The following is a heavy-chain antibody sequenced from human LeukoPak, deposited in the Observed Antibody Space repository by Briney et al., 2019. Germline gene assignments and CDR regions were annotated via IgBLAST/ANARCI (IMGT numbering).Heavy chain of an antibody. J-gene: IGHJ3*02. CDR2: IYTSGST. D-gene: IGHD3-22*01. Sequence: ASQTLSLTCTVSGDSISSGDYYWSWIRQPAGKGLEWIGRIYTSGSTNYNPSLKSRVTISVDTSKNQFSLKLTSVTPADTAVYYCARGPYKYDGSGAFDIWGQGTKVTVSS. CDR3: ARGPYKYDGSGAFDI. CDR1: GDSISSGDYY. V-gene: IGHV4-61*02.